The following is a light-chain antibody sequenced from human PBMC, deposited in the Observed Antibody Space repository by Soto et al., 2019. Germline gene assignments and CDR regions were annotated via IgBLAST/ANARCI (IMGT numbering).Light chain of an antibody. CDR1: QSISSW. CDR2: DAS. CDR3: QQADSFPLT. Sequence: DIQLTQAPSSVSASVGDRVTLTCRASQSISSWVAWYQQKTGNAPKLLIYDASSLQSGVPSRFSGSGSGTDFTLTISSLQPEDFATYYCQQADSFPLTLGGGTKVEIK. V-gene: IGKV1-12*01. J-gene: IGKJ4*01.